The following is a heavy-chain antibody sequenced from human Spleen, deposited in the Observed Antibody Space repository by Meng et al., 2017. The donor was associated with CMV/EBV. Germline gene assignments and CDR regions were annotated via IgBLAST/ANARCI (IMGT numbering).Heavy chain of an antibody. V-gene: IGHV3-7*01. CDR2: IKQDESET. D-gene: IGHD7-27*01. CDR3: ARGNERNWGFRLRAFDI. Sequence: GESLKISCAASGFTFSIYWMSWVRQAPGKGLEWVANIKQDESETYYVDAVKGRFTISRDNAKNSLHLQMSSLRAEDTAVYYCARGNERNWGFRLRAFDIWGQGTMVTVSS. CDR1: GFTFSIYW. J-gene: IGHJ3*02.